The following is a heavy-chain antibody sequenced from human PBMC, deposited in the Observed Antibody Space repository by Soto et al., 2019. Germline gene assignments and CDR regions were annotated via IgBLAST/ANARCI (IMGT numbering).Heavy chain of an antibody. CDR2: SHYTGRT. Sequence: QVQLQESGPGLVQPSETLSLTCSVSGGSVSSGTSYWSWIRQPPGKGLEWLGYSHYTGRTDYNPSLKSRLTMSVDTSKNQFSLRLNSVTAADTAVYYCVTFQGSGPFDFWGPGILVTVSS. CDR1: GGSVSSGTSY. J-gene: IGHJ4*02. D-gene: IGHD2-21*01. V-gene: IGHV4-61*01. CDR3: VTFQGSGPFDF.